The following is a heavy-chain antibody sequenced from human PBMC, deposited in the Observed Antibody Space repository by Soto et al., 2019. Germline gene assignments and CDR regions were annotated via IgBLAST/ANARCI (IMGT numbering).Heavy chain of an antibody. Sequence: QVQLVQSGAEVKKPGASVKVSCKASGYTFTSYGISWVRQAPGQGLEWMGWISAYNGNTNYAQKLQGRATRTTGTSTSTSYMELRSLRSDDTAVYYCARSGGFLEWRHNEDAFDIWGQGTMVTVSS. J-gene: IGHJ3*02. D-gene: IGHD3-3*01. V-gene: IGHV1-18*01. CDR2: ISAYNGNT. CDR3: ARSGGFLEWRHNEDAFDI. CDR1: GYTFTSYG.